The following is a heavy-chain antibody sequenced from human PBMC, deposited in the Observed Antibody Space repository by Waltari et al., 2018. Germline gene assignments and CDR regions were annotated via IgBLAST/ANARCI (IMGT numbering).Heavy chain of an antibody. CDR2: ISYDGGNA. Sequence: QVQLVESGGGVAQPGRSLRLSCAASGFRFSSFAMHWVRQAPGKEMTWLAVISYDGGNAYYADSMEVRFTISRDNSENKVYLEIHGLRSEDTAIYYCARGGTASGGGRQTLWGQGTQVTVSS. V-gene: IGHV3-30-3*01. CDR1: GFRFSSFA. D-gene: IGHD3-16*01. CDR3: ARGGTASGGGRQTL. J-gene: IGHJ4*02.